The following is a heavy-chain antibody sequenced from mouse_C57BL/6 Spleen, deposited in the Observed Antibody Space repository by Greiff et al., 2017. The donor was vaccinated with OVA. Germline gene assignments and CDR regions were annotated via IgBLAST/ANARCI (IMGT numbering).Heavy chain of an antibody. D-gene: IGHD1-1*01. CDR3: ARDYGSSGDY. CDR1: GFTFSSYG. Sequence: EVQLVESGGDLVKPGGSLKLSCAASGFTFSSYGMSWVRQTPDKRLEWVATISSGGSYTYYPDSVKGRFTISRDNAKNTLYLQMSSLKSEDTAMYYCARDYGSSGDYWGQGTTLTVSS. J-gene: IGHJ2*01. V-gene: IGHV5-6*01. CDR2: ISSGGSYT.